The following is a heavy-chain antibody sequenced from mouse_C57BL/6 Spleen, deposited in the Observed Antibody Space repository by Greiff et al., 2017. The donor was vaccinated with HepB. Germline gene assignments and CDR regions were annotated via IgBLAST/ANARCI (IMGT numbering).Heavy chain of an antibody. CDR1: GYTFTSYW. V-gene: IGHV1-69*01. CDR3: ARHYDYDVRAMDY. J-gene: IGHJ4*01. Sequence: VQLQQPGAELVMPGASVKLSCKASGYTFTSYWMHWVKQRPGQGLEWIGEIDPSDSYTNYNQKFKGKSTLTVDKSSSTAYMQLSSLTSEDSAVYYCARHYDYDVRAMDYWGQGTSVTVSS. CDR2: IDPSDSYT. D-gene: IGHD2-4*01.